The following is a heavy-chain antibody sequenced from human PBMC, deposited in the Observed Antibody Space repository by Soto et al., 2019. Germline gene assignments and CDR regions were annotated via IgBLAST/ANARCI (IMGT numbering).Heavy chain of an antibody. CDR2: IYYSGST. D-gene: IGHD6-13*01. Sequence: TLSLTCTVSGGSISSGGYYWSWIRQHPGKGLEWIGYIYYSGSTYYNPSLKSRVTISVDTSKNQFSLKLSSVTAADTAVYYCARDGIAAAVTADYYYYGMDVWGQGTTFSLSS. CDR1: GGSISSGGYY. V-gene: IGHV4-31*03. CDR3: ARDGIAAAVTADYYYYGMDV. J-gene: IGHJ6*02.